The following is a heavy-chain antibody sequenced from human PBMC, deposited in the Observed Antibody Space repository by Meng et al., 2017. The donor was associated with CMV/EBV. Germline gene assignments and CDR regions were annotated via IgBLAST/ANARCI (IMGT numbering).Heavy chain of an antibody. D-gene: IGHD2-15*01. CDR3: ARFAFYCSGGSCYSGTWY. CDR1: AGSISSSCYY. J-gene: IGHJ4*02. V-gene: IGHV4-39*01. Sequence: SETLSLTCTVSAGSISSSCYYWGWIRQPPGKGLEWIGRIYYSGSTYYNPSLKSRVTISVDTSKNQFCLKLSSVTAADTVVYYCARFAFYCSGGSCYSGTWYWGQGTLVTVSS. CDR2: IYYSGST.